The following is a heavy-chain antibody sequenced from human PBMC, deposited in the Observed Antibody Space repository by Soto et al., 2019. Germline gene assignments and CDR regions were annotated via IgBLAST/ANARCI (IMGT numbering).Heavy chain of an antibody. CDR2: IIPILGIA. J-gene: IGHJ5*02. CDR3: ARDRVGGSYSWGWFDP. Sequence: QVQLVQSGAEVKKPGSSVKVSCKASGGTFSSYTISWVRQAPGQGLEWMGRIIPILGIANYAQKFQGRVTIPADKSTSTAYMERSSLRSEDTAVYYCARDRVGGSYSWGWFDPWGQGTLVTVSS. V-gene: IGHV1-69*08. CDR1: GGTFSSYT. D-gene: IGHD1-26*01.